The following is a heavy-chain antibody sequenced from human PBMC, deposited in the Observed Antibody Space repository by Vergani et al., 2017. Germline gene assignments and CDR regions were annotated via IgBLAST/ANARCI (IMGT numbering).Heavy chain of an antibody. J-gene: IGHJ4*02. V-gene: IGHV1-69*04. D-gene: IGHD3-22*01. CDR2: IIPILGIA. CDR3: ARSYYYDSSGALDY. Sequence: QVQLVQSGAEVKKPGSSVKVSCKASGGTFSSYAISWVRQAPGQGLEWMGRIIPILGIANYAPKFQGRVTITADKSTSTAYMELSSLRSEDTAVYYCARSYYYDSSGALDYWGQGTLVTVSS. CDR1: GGTFSSYA.